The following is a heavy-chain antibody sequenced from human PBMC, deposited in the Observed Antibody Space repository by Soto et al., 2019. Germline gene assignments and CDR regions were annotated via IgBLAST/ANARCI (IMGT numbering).Heavy chain of an antibody. CDR1: GGTFSSYT. J-gene: IGHJ4*02. D-gene: IGHD1-26*01. Sequence: GASVKVSCKASGGTFSSYTISWMRQAPGQGLEWMGRVIPILGIANYAQKFQGRVTITADKSTSTAYMELRSLRSVDTVVYYCARDAAVGLFDYWGQGTLVTVSS. CDR2: VIPILGIA. CDR3: ARDAAVGLFDY. V-gene: IGHV1-69*04.